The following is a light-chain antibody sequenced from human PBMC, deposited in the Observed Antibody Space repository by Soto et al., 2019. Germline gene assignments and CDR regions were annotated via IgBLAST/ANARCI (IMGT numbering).Light chain of an antibody. CDR1: SSDVGAYKY. V-gene: IGLV2-8*01. CDR3: TSYVGSNIWV. CDR2: EVS. J-gene: IGLJ3*02. Sequence: QSALTQPPSASGSRGQSVTISCTGTSSDVGAYKYVSWYQQYPGKAPKLMIYEVSKRPSGVPDRFSGSKSGNTASLTVSGLQAEDEADYYCTSYVGSNIWVFGGGTKVTVL.